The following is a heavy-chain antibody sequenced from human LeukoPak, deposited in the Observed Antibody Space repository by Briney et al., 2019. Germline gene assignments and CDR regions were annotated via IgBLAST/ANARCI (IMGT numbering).Heavy chain of an antibody. V-gene: IGHV3-33*03. Sequence: GGTLRLSCAASGFTFRNYGMHWVRQAPGKGLEWVGVIWYDGSIKYYDDSVKGRFTISRDNSKNTLYLQVDSLRADDTAVYYCATARVVGSSWYLEDWGQGTLVTVSS. CDR3: ATARVVGSSWYLED. D-gene: IGHD6-13*01. CDR2: IWYDGSIK. CDR1: GFTFRNYG. J-gene: IGHJ4*02.